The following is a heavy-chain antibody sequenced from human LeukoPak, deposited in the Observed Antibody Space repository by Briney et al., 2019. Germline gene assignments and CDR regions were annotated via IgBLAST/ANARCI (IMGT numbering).Heavy chain of an antibody. CDR2: IRQDGSER. V-gene: IGHV3-7*01. D-gene: IGHD3-22*01. CDR3: ARDWSFDSDDYYSYGFDI. Sequence: GGSLRLSCAASGFSFNSYWMSWVRQAPGTGLEWVANIRQDGSERYYADSLKGRFTISRDNAKNSLYLQMNSLRAEDTAMYYCARDWSFDSDDYYSYGFDIWGQGTRVTVSS. CDR1: GFSFNSYW. J-gene: IGHJ3*02.